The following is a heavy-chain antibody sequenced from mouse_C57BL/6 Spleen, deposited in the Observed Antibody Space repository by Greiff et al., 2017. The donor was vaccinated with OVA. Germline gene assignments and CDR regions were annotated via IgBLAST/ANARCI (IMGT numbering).Heavy chain of an antibody. CDR1: GYTFTSYW. CDR3: ARDYYYGSSYWYFDV. V-gene: IGHV1-72*01. CDR2: IDPNSGGT. Sequence: VQLKEPGAELVKPGASVKLSCKASGYTFTSYWMHWVKQRPGRGLEWIGRIDPNSGGTKYNEKFKSKATLTVDKPSSTAYMQLSSLTSEDSAVYYCARDYYYGSSYWYFDVWGTGTTVTVSS. J-gene: IGHJ1*03. D-gene: IGHD1-1*01.